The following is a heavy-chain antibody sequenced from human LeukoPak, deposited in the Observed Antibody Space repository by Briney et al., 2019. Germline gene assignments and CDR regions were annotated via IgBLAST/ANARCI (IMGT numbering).Heavy chain of an antibody. CDR2: INSDGSST. CDR1: GFTFSSYW. D-gene: IGHD3-10*01. Sequence: QPGGSLRLSCAASGFTFSSYWMHWVRQAPGKGLVWVSRINSDGSSTSYADSVKGRFTISRDNAKNTLYLQMNSLRAEDTAVYYCASDFFPYGSGSYPSPWGQGTLVTVSS. V-gene: IGHV3-74*01. J-gene: IGHJ4*02. CDR3: ASDFFPYGSGSYPSP.